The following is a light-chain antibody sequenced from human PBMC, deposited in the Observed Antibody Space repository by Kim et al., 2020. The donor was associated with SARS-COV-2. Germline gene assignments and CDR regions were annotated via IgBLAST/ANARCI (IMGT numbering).Light chain of an antibody. Sequence: IQMTQSPSSLSASVGDRVTITCRASQSISSYLNWYQQKPGKAPKLLIYAASSLQSGVPSRFSGSGSGTDFTLTISSLQPEDFATYFCQQSYSTLRDTWGKGTKLEI. CDR2: AAS. J-gene: IGKJ2*01. V-gene: IGKV1-39*01. CDR3: QQSYSTLRDT. CDR1: QSISSY.